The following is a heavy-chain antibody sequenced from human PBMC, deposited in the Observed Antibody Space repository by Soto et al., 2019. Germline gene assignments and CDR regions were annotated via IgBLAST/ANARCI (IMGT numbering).Heavy chain of an antibody. Sequence: SETLSLTCTVSGGSISSYYWSWIRQPPGKGLEWIGYIYYSGSTNYNPSLKSRVTISVDTSKNQFSLKLSSVTDADTAVYYCESGVWSGYEFDYWGQXTLVTVSS. CDR1: GGSISSYY. CDR2: IYYSGST. D-gene: IGHD5-12*01. V-gene: IGHV4-59*01. CDR3: ESGVWSGYEFDY. J-gene: IGHJ4*02.